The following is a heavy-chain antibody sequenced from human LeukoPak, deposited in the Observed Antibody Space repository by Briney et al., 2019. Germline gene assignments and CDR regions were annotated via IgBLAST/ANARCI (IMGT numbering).Heavy chain of an antibody. J-gene: IGHJ4*02. CDR2: IASDTTYM. D-gene: IGHD3-22*01. CDR3: ARDYYDSSASATFDY. Sequence: GGSLRLSCEASGFTLSTYTVNWVRQAPGKGLEWVSSIASDTTYMKYADSVKGRFSVSRDNAKNSVFLEMKSLRADDTAVYFCARDYYDSSASATFDYWGRETLVTVSS. V-gene: IGHV3-21*06. CDR1: GFTLSTYT.